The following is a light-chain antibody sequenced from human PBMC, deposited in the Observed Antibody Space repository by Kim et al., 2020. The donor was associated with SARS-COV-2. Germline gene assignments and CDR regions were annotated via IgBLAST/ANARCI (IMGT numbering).Light chain of an antibody. CDR3: MQGSHWPPT. CDR2: LGS. V-gene: IGKV2-28*01. CDR1: QSLLHSNGYNY. J-gene: IGKJ1*01. Sequence: PASISCRSSQSLLHSNGYNYLDWYLQKSGQSPQLLIYLGSNRASGVPDRFSGSGSGTDFTLKISRVEAEDVGIYYCMQGSHWPPTFGQGTKVDIK.